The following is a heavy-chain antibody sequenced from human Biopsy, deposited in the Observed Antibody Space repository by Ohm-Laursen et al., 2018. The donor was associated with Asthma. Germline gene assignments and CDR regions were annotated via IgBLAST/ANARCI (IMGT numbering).Heavy chain of an antibody. CDR3: ARGDSSGWSHYYFDY. J-gene: IGHJ4*02. D-gene: IGHD6-19*01. V-gene: IGHV3-11*05. CDR2: INGKSNSI. Sequence: SLRLSCTASGFTFSDYYMSWIRQAPGKGLEWISYINGKSNSIEYADSVRGRFTISRDFSKNTLHLQMHSLRVEDTAVYYCARGDSSGWSHYYFDYWGQGTLVTVSA. CDR1: GFTFSDYY.